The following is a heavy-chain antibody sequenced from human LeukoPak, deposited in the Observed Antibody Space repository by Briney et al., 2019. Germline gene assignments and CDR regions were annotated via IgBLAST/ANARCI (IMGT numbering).Heavy chain of an antibody. J-gene: IGHJ5*02. CDR1: GGSFSGYY. Sequence: PSETLSLTCAVYGGSFSGYYWSWLRQPPGKGLEWIGEINHSGSTNYNPSLKSRVTISVDTSKNQFSLKLSSVTAADTAVYYCARGLRYYYGSGTPFDPWGQGTLVTVSS. D-gene: IGHD3-10*01. V-gene: IGHV4-34*01. CDR2: INHSGST. CDR3: ARGLRYYYGSGTPFDP.